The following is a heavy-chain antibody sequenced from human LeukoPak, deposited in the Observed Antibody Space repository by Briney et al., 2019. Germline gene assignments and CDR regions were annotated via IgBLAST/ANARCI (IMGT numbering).Heavy chain of an antibody. J-gene: IGHJ4*02. D-gene: IGHD5-18*01. CDR3: ARGYTYGGWYFDY. CDR2: ISGSGGST. V-gene: IGHV3-23*01. Sequence: PGGSLRLSCAASGFTFSSYAMSWVRQAPGKGLEWVSAISGSGGSTYYADSVKGRFTISRDNSKNTLYLQMNSLGAEDTAVYYCARGYTYGGWYFDYWGQGTLATVSS. CDR1: GFTFSSYA.